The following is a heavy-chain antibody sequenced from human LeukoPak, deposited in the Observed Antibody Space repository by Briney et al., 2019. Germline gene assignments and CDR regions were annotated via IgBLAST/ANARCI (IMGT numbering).Heavy chain of an antibody. Sequence: GESLRLSCAASGFTVITNDMTWVRQAPGKGLEWVSVLYSDGNTKYADSEQGRFTISRDNSKNTLYLEMNSLSPDDTAVYYCARGVEPLAANTLAYWGQGTLVTVSS. D-gene: IGHD1-14*01. J-gene: IGHJ4*02. CDR3: ARGVEPLAANTLAY. V-gene: IGHV3-53*01. CDR1: GFTVITND. CDR2: LYSDGNT.